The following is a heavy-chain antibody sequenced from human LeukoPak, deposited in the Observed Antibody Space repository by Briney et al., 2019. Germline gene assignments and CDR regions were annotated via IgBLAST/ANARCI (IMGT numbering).Heavy chain of an antibody. CDR2: INHSGST. J-gene: IGHJ4*02. CDR1: GGSLSGYY. D-gene: IGHD2-15*01. Sequence: PSETLSLTYAVYGGSLSGYYWSWIRQPPGKGLEWIGEINHSGSTNYNPSLKSRVTISVDTSKNQFSLKLSSVTAADTAVYYCASGASGGVVAAFDYWGQGTLVTVSS. V-gene: IGHV4-34*01. CDR3: ASGASGGVVAAFDY.